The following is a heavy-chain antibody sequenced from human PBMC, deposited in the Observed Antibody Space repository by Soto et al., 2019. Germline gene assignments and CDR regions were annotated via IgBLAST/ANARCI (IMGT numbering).Heavy chain of an antibody. Sequence: TLSLTCTVSGDSISSGNYYWSWVRHQPGKGLEWIGYIYYSGSTYDNPSLKSRVAISVDTSKNQFSLKLSSVTAADTAVYFCARLYTYGYYYFDFWGQGTLVTVSS. CDR1: GDSISSGNYY. J-gene: IGHJ4*02. CDR2: IYYSGST. CDR3: ARLYTYGYYYFDF. V-gene: IGHV4-31*03. D-gene: IGHD5-18*01.